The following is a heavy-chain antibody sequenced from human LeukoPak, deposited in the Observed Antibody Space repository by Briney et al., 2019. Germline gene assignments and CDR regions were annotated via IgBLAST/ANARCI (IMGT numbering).Heavy chain of an antibody. CDR3: ARGDSSGYYYGQVGDY. V-gene: IGHV1-2*02. D-gene: IGHD3-22*01. CDR2: INPNSGGT. CDR1: GDTGTFSSFA. Sequence: ASVKVSCKASGDTGTFSSFAINWLRQAPGQGLEWMGWINPNSGGTNYAQKFQGRVTMTRDTSISTAYMELSRLRSDDTAVYYCARGDSSGYYYGQVGDYWGQGTLVTVSS. J-gene: IGHJ4*02.